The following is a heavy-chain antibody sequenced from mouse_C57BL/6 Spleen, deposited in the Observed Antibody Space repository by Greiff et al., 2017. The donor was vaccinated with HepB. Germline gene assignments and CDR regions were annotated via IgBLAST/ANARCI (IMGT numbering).Heavy chain of an antibody. D-gene: IGHD2-5*01. CDR1: GYAFSSYW. CDR3: TSYSNHPYFDD. CDR2: IYPGDGDT. V-gene: IGHV1-80*01. Sequence: QVQLQQSGAELVKPGASVKISCKASGYAFSSYWMNWVKQRPGKGLEWIGQIYPGDGDTNYNGKFKGKATLTADKSSSTAFMQLSSLTSEDSAVYFCTSYSNHPYFDDWGQGTTLTVSA. J-gene: IGHJ2*01.